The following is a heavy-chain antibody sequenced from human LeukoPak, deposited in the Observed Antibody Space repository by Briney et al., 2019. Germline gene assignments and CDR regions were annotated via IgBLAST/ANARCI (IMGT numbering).Heavy chain of an antibody. CDR3: ARVENSGYSYFHY. J-gene: IGHJ1*01. CDR2: IYPGDYDT. Sequence: GESPKISCQGSGYSFTSYWIGWVRQMPGRGLEWMGIIYPGDYDTRYSPSLRGQVTISADKSINTVYLQWSSLEASDTAMYYCARVENSGYSYFHYWGQGTLVTVSS. CDR1: GYSFTSYW. V-gene: IGHV5-51*01. D-gene: IGHD5-12*01.